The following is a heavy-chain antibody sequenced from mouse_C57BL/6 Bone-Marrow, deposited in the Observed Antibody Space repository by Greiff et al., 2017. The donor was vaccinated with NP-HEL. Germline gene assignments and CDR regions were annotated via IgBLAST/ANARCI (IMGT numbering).Heavy chain of an antibody. J-gene: IGHJ3*01. D-gene: IGHD1-1*01. Sequence: EVKLQESGAELVRPGASVKLSCTASGFNIKDYYMHWVKQRPEQGLEWIGRIDPEDGDTEYAPKFQGQATMTADTSSNTAYLQLSSLTSEDTAVYYCTRYYYGSTFAYWGQGTLVTVSA. CDR3: TRYYYGSTFAY. V-gene: IGHV14-1*01. CDR2: IDPEDGDT. CDR1: GFNIKDYY.